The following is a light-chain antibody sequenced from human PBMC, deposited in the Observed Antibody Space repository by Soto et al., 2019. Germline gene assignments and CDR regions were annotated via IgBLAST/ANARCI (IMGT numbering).Light chain of an antibody. Sequence: QSVLTQPPSASGSPGQSVTISCTGTSSDVGGYNYVSWYQQHPGKAPKLMIYEVSKRPSGVPDRFSGSKSGNTASLTVSGLQAEDEADYYCISYAGSNNLNVFGTGTKLTVL. J-gene: IGLJ1*01. CDR1: SSDVGGYNY. CDR2: EVS. CDR3: ISYAGSNNLNV. V-gene: IGLV2-8*01.